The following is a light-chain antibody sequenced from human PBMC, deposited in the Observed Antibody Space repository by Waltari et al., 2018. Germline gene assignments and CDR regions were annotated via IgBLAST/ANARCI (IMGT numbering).Light chain of an antibody. J-gene: IGKJ5*01. CDR2: SAS. CDR1: QDISNF. V-gene: IGKV1-16*02. CDR3: QQYNSYPIT. Sequence: DIQMTQSPSPLSASVGDRVTITCRASQDISNFLAWFQQKPGEAPKSLIYSASTLQSGVPSKFSGSGSGTDFTLTISSLQPEDFATYYCQQYNSYPITFGQGTRLEIK.